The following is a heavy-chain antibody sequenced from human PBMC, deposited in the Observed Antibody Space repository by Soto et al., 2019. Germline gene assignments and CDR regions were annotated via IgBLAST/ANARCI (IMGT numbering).Heavy chain of an antibody. CDR3: AKVANWLARPAPFDY. Sequence: QVQLVESGGGVVQPGRSLRLSCAASGFTFSSYGMHWVRQAPGKGLEWVAVISYDGSNKYYADSVKGRFTISRDNSKNTLYLRMNSLRAEDTAVYYCAKVANWLARPAPFDYWGQGTLVTVSS. CDR2: ISYDGSNK. D-gene: IGHD6-19*01. CDR1: GFTFSSYG. J-gene: IGHJ4*02. V-gene: IGHV3-30*18.